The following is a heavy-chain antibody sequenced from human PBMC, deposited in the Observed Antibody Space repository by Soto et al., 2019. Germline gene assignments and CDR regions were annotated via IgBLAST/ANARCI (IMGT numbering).Heavy chain of an antibody. Sequence: GASVKVSCKASGYTFTSYDINWVRQATGQGRERMGWMNPNSGNTGYAQKFQGRVTMTRNTSISTAYMELSSLRSEDTAVYYCAGRYGVIYYYGMDVWGQGTTVTVSS. CDR1: GYTFTSYD. D-gene: IGHD1-20*01. CDR2: MNPNSGNT. CDR3: AGRYGVIYYYGMDV. J-gene: IGHJ6*02. V-gene: IGHV1-8*01.